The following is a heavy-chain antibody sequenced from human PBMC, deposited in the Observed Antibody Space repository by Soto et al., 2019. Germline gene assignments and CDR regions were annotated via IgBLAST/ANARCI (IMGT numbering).Heavy chain of an antibody. D-gene: IGHD2-21*02. CDR3: ARLRTTVVTQAYFDH. J-gene: IGHJ4*02. CDR1: GESISSSSYY. V-gene: IGHV4-39*01. Sequence: SETLSLTCIVSGESISSSSYYWGWIRQPPVKGLEWIGSIYYSGRTYYNPSFKSRVTISIDTSKNQFSLKLSSVTATDTAVYYCARLRTTVVTQAYFDHWGQGALVTVSS. CDR2: IYYSGRT.